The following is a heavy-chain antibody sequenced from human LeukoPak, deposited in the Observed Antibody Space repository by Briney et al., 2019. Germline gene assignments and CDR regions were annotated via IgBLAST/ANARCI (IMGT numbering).Heavy chain of an antibody. Sequence: GGSLRLSCAASGFTVSSNYMSWVRQAPGKGLEWVSVIYSGGSTYYADSVKGRFTISRHNSKNTLYLQMNSLRAEDTAVYYCAKVRGYCSSTSCYSREYYFDYWGQGTLVTVSS. J-gene: IGHJ4*02. V-gene: IGHV3-53*01. CDR2: IYSGGST. CDR1: GFTVSSNY. D-gene: IGHD2-2*01. CDR3: AKVRGYCSSTSCYSREYYFDY.